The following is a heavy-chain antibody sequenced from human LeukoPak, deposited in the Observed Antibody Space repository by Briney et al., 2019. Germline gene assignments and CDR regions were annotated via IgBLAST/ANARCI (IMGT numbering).Heavy chain of an antibody. CDR3: ARAGSGRSPDWFDP. J-gene: IGHJ5*02. Sequence: GGSLRLSCSASGFVFSDYYMHWVRQAPGKGLVWVSHINGDGSNVNYADSVKGRFTISRDNAKNSLYLQMNSLRAEDTAVYYCARAGSGRSPDWFDPWGQGTLVTVSS. V-gene: IGHV3-69-1*02. CDR1: GFVFSDYY. CDR2: INGDGSNV. D-gene: IGHD1-26*01.